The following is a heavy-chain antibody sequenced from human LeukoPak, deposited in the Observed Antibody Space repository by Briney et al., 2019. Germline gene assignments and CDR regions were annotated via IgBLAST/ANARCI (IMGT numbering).Heavy chain of an antibody. V-gene: IGHV1-69*13. CDR2: IIPIFGTA. D-gene: IGHD4-17*01. CDR1: GGTFSSYA. Sequence: GASVKVSCKASGGTFSSYAISWVRQAPGQGLEWMGGIIPIFGTANYAQKFQGRVTITADESTSTAYMELSSLRSEDTAVYYCATYDYGDYGDYWGQGTLVTVSS. CDR3: ATYDYGDYGDY. J-gene: IGHJ4*02.